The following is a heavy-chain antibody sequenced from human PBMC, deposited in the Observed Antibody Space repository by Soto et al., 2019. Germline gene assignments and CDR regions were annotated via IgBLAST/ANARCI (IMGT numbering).Heavy chain of an antibody. CDR1: QFTFNIDA. CDR2: MSGSGASI. V-gene: IGHV3-23*01. D-gene: IGHD1-20*01. Sequence: EVQLLESGGGLVQSGESLTLSCVASQFTFNIDAMTWVLQAPGKWLGWVSSMSGSGASIYYADSVKGRFTISRDKSKKTLYLQMNSLRAEDTAVYWCARDNWNGAYYGLDVWGQGTTVTVS. CDR3: ARDNWNGAYYGLDV. J-gene: IGHJ6*02.